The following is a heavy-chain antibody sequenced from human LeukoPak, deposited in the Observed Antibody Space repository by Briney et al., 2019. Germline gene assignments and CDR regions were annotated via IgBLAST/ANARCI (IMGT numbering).Heavy chain of an antibody. D-gene: IGHD4-17*01. V-gene: IGHV3-23*01. CDR3: AKAQTMTMVTTVFYYGMDV. CDR1: GFTFSSYW. Sequence: PGGSLRLSCAASGFTFSSYWMSWVRQAPGKGLEWVSVITPSDGSTYYSDSVRGRFTISRDNSKNTMYLQINSLRAEDTAVYYCAKAQTMTMVTTVFYYGMDVWGQGTTVIVSS. CDR2: ITPSDGST. J-gene: IGHJ6*02.